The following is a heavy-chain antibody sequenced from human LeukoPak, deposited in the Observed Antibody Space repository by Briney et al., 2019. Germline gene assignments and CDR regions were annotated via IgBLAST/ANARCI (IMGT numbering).Heavy chain of an antibody. CDR2: ISHDGSKQ. V-gene: IGHV3-30*04. Sequence: GGSLRLSCAASGFNFSNFAIHWVRQAPGKGLEWVAVISHDGSKQYYAASVKGRFTISRDNSKNTLYQRMNSLRPEDTAVYYCARDSGSEQQPVPNYFDHWGQGTVVAVSS. CDR3: ARDSGSEQQPVPNYFDH. D-gene: IGHD6-13*01. J-gene: IGHJ4*02. CDR1: GFNFSNFA.